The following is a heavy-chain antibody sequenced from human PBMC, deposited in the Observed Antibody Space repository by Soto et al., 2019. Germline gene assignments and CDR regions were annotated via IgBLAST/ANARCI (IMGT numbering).Heavy chain of an antibody. CDR2: IIPIFGTA. CDR1: GGTFSSYA. J-gene: IGHJ4*02. V-gene: IGHV1-69*13. CDR3: HIVVVTAMEMYYFHY. D-gene: IGHD2-21*02. Sequence: VKVSCKASGGTFSSYAISWVRQAPGQGLEWMGGIIPIFGTANYAQKFQGRVTITADESTSTAYMELSSLRSEDTAVYYCHIVVVTAMEMYYFHYWGQGTLVTVS.